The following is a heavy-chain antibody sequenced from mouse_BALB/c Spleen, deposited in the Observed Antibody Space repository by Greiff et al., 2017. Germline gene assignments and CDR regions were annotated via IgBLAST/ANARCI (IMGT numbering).Heavy chain of an antibody. V-gene: IGHV5-12-2*01. CDR1: GFTFSSYT. CDR3: ARHYYGSSYVNYFDY. Sequence: EVKVVESGGGLVQPGGSLKLSCAASGFTFSSYTMSWVRQTPEKRLEWVAYISNGGGSTYYPDTVKGRFTISRDNAKNTLYLQMSSLKSEDTAMYYCARHYYGSSYVNYFDYWGQGTTLTVSS. J-gene: IGHJ2*01. D-gene: IGHD1-1*01. CDR2: ISNGGGST.